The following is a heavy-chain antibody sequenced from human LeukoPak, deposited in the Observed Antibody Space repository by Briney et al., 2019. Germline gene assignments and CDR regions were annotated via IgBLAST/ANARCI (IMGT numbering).Heavy chain of an antibody. V-gene: IGHV4-34*01. Sequence: PSETLSLTCAVYGGSFSGYYWSWIRQPPGKGLEWIGEINHSGSTNYNPSLKSRVTISVDTSKNQFSLKLSSVTAADTAVYYCARVAGEYYDFWSGYPGGGYNWFDPWGQGTLVTVSS. J-gene: IGHJ5*02. CDR3: ARVAGEYYDFWSGYPGGGYNWFDP. CDR2: INHSGST. CDR1: GGSFSGYY. D-gene: IGHD3-3*01.